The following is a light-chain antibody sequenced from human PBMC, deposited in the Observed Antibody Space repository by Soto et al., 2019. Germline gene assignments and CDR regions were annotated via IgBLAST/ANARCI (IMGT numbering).Light chain of an antibody. CDR2: GAS. CDR3: QQYNTWPFT. Sequence: EKVVTQSPATLSVSPGERATLSCRASQSVSSNLAWYQQKPGQAPRLLIYGASTRATGIPARFSGSGSGTEFTLTISSLQSEDFAVYYCQQYNTWPFTFGPGTKADIK. CDR1: QSVSSN. J-gene: IGKJ3*01. V-gene: IGKV3-15*01.